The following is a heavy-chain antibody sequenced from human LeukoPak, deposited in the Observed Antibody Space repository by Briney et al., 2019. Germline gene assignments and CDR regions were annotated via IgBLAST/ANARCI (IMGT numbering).Heavy chain of an antibody. D-gene: IGHD2-2*01. J-gene: IGHJ4*02. V-gene: IGHV1-69*05. Sequence: GASVKVSCKASGGTFSSYAISWVRQAPGQGLEWMGGIIPIFGTANYAQKFQGRVTITTDESTSTAYMELSSLRSEDTAVYYCASIQLPTIFDYWGQGTLVTVSS. CDR2: IIPIFGTA. CDR1: GGTFSSYA. CDR3: ASIQLPTIFDY.